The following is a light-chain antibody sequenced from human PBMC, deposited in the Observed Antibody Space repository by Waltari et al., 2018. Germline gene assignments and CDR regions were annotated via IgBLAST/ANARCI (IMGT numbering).Light chain of an antibody. V-gene: IGLV3-21*04. CDR2: SDI. Sequence: SYVLTQSPSVSAAPGQTARITCEGDNIGSKSVHWYWLKPGQAPLFVIRSDIDRPSGNPERFSVSNYGNTATLTISRLEAGDEADYYCQVWDSDTNHVVFGGGTKLTVL. CDR1: NIGSKS. J-gene: IGLJ3*02. CDR3: QVWDSDTNHVV.